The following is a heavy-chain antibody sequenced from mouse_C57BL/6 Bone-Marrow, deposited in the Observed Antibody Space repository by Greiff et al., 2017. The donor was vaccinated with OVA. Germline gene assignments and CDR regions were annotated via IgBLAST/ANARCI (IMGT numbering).Heavy chain of an antibody. Sequence: EVKLKESGAELVRPGASVKLSCTASGFNIKDDYMHWVQQRPEQGLEWIGWIDPENGDTEYASKFQGQATITADTSSNTAYLQLSSLTSEDTAVYYCTTGWLPRGCDVWGTGTTVTVSS. V-gene: IGHV14-4*01. J-gene: IGHJ1*03. D-gene: IGHD2-2*01. CDR1: GFNIKDDY. CDR2: IDPENGDT. CDR3: TTGWLPRGCDV.